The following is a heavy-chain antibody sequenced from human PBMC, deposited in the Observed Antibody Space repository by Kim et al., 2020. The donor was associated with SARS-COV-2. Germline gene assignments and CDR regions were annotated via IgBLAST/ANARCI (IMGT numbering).Heavy chain of an antibody. V-gene: IGHV3-53*01. J-gene: IGHJ4*02. D-gene: IGHD2-15*01. Sequence: GGSLRLSCAASGFTVSTTFMSWVRQAPGKGLEWVSFMYNSGNTYYADSVKGRFTISRDTSKNTLYVQMNSLRAEDTAVYYCASFSRDDSKGNSDFFDYWGQGTLVSVSS. CDR1: GFTVSTTF. CDR3: ASFSRDDSKGNSDFFDY. CDR2: MYNSGNT.